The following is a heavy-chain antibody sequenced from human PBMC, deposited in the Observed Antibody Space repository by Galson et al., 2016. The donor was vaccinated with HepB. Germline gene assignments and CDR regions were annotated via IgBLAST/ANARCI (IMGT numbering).Heavy chain of an antibody. V-gene: IGHV6-1*01. CDR1: GDSVSSNSAA. Sequence: CAISGDSVSSNSAAWNWIRQSPSRGLEWLGRTYYRSKWYNDYAVSVKSRITINPDTSKNQFSLQLSSVPPEDTAVYYCARVAVTGNYYYYGVDVWGQGTTVTVSS. J-gene: IGHJ6*02. CDR2: TYYRSKWYN. CDR3: ARVAVTGNYYYYGVDV. D-gene: IGHD6-19*01.